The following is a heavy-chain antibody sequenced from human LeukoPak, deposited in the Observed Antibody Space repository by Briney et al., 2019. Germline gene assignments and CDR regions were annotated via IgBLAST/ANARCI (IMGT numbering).Heavy chain of an antibody. J-gene: IGHJ4*02. V-gene: IGHV3-21*01. CDR2: ISSGGSYI. D-gene: IGHD3-10*01. CDR1: GFTFSSYS. CDR3: ARGARFGDTYCFDY. Sequence: PGGSLRLSCAASGFTFSSYSMHWVRQAPGKGLDWVSSISSGGSYIYYPDSLKGRFTISRDNAKNSLYLQMNSLRAEDTAVYYCARGARFGDTYCFDYWGQGTLVTVSS.